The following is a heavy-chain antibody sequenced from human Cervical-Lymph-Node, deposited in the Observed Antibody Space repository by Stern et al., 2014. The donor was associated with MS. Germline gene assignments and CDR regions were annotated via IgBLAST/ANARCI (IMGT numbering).Heavy chain of an antibody. J-gene: IGHJ4*02. V-gene: IGHV1-3*01. D-gene: IGHD4-11*01. Sequence: VQLVQSGAEVKKPGASMPISCKTSGYNFIDHAIHWVRQAPGQRLEWMGWINGGPGTTKYSQKFQGRVSFTRDKAASAAYMDLSSLSPDDTAVYYCARHPDYSDFLDFWGQGTLVTVSS. CDR2: INGGPGTT. CDR1: GYNFIDHA. CDR3: ARHPDYSDFLDF.